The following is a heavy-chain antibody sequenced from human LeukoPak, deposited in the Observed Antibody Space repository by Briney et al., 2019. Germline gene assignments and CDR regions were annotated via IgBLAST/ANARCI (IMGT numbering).Heavy chain of an antibody. CDR1: GFTFSSYD. D-gene: IGHD2-21*02. V-gene: IGHV3-13*04. CDR3: AREGFCGGDCPGYFDL. Sequence: GGSLRLSCTVSGFTFSSYDMHWVRQTTGKGLEWVSAIDTAGGTYYPDSVKGRFTISRENAKNSFYLQMNSLGAGDTAVYYCAREGFCGGDCPGYFDLWGRGTLVTVSS. J-gene: IGHJ2*01. CDR2: IDTAGGT.